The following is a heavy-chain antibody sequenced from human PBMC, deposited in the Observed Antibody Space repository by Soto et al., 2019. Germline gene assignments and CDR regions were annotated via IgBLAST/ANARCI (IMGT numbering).Heavy chain of an antibody. CDR1: GFAFSRFP. Sequence: VQLVESGGDLVQPGGSLRLSCAASGFAFSRFPMHWVRQAPGKGLVWVSRIDPDGSDTTYADSVKGRFTISRDNAKNIVYLQMCSLRAEDTALYYCATMAGTYPYWGQGTLVTVSS. D-gene: IGHD1-26*01. CDR3: ATMAGTYPY. CDR2: IDPDGSDT. V-gene: IGHV3-74*01. J-gene: IGHJ4*02.